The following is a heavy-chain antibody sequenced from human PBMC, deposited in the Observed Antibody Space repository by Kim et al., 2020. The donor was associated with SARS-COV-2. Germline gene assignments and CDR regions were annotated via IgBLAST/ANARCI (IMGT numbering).Heavy chain of an antibody. Sequence: ASVKVSCKPYGYTFTAYYIHWVRQAPGQGLERMGWMNPNIGTTGYAQKFQGRVTMTRDTSITTAYMELGSLISDDTAIYYCAARRSGDFPFDYWGLGTLVTVSS. D-gene: IGHD2-21*02. V-gene: IGHV1-2*02. CDR3: AARRSGDFPFDY. CDR2: MNPNIGTT. J-gene: IGHJ4*02. CDR1: GYTFTAYY.